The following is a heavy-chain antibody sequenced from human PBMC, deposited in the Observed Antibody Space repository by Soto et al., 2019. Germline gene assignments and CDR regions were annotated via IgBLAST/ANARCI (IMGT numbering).Heavy chain of an antibody. CDR3: ARDRVDIVATISYYYYGMDV. D-gene: IGHD5-12*01. Sequence: GGSLRLSCAASGFTVSSNYMSWVRQAPGKGLEWVSVIYSGGSTYYADSVKGRFTISRDNSKNTLYLQMNSLRAEDTAVYYCARDRVDIVATISYYYYGMDVWGQGTTVTVSS. J-gene: IGHJ6*02. V-gene: IGHV3-66*01. CDR2: IYSGGST. CDR1: GFTVSSNY.